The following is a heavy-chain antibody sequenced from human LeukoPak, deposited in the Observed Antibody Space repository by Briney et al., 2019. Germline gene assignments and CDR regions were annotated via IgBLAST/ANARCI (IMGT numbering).Heavy chain of an antibody. CDR3: ARGADYYGSGTNHYYYYMDV. D-gene: IGHD3-10*01. V-gene: IGHV1-18*01. Sequence: ASAKVSCKASGYTFTSYGISWVRQAPGQGLEWMGWISAYNGNTNYAQKLQGRVTMTTGTSTSTAYMELRSLRSDDTAVYYCARGADYYGSGTNHYYYYMDVWGKGTTVTVSS. CDR1: GYTFTSYG. CDR2: ISAYNGNT. J-gene: IGHJ6*03.